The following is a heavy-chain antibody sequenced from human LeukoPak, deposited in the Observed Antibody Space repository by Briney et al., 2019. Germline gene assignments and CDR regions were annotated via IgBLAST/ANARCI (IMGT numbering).Heavy chain of an antibody. CDR3: ARLPTVTFFDY. J-gene: IGHJ4*02. CDR2: IYYSGST. Sequence: SETLSLTCTVSGGSMSSSSYYWGWIRQPPGKGLEWIGSIYYSGSTYYNPSLKSRVTISVDTSNNQFSLKLSSVTAADTAVYYCARLPTVTFFDYWGQGTLVTVSS. V-gene: IGHV4-39*01. CDR1: GGSMSSSSYY. D-gene: IGHD4-17*01.